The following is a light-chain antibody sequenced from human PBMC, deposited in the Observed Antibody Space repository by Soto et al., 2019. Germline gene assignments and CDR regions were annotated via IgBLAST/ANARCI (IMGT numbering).Light chain of an antibody. V-gene: IGKV1-5*03. J-gene: IGKJ1*01. CDR1: QSISTW. Sequence: DIQMTQSPSTLSASVGDRFTITCRASQSISTWLSWYQQKPGKAPKVLIYKASNLQSGVSSRFSGSGSGTKFTLTISSLQPDDFATYYCQDYNSWTFGQGTKVDIK. CDR2: KAS. CDR3: QDYNSWT.